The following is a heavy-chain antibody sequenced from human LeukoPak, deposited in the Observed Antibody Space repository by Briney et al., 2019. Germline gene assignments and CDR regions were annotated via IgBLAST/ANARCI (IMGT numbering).Heavy chain of an antibody. D-gene: IGHD1-26*01. CDR3: AKDRGGSSGSTLY. CDR2: IRYDGSNK. Sequence: GGSLRLSCAASGFTFSSYGMHWVRQAPGKGLEWVAFIRYDGSNKYYADSVKGRFTISRDNSKNTLYLQMNSLRAEDTAVYYCAKDRGGSSGSTLYWGQGTLVTVSS. V-gene: IGHV3-30*02. J-gene: IGHJ4*02. CDR1: GFTFSSYG.